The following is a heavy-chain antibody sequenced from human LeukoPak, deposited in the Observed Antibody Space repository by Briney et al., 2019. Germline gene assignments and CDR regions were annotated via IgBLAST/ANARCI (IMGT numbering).Heavy chain of an antibody. CDR3: ARLNKATKAGYNWGFDN. CDR1: GYSFSNSW. J-gene: IGHJ4*02. D-gene: IGHD5-24*01. CDR2: IYPEDSDT. Sequence: GESLKISCKGSGYSFSNSWIGWVRQMSGEGLEWMGLIYPEDSDTRVSPSFRGQVTISADKSISTAYIQWSSLQASDTAIYYCARLNKATKAGYNWGFDNWGQGTLVSVSS. V-gene: IGHV5-51*01.